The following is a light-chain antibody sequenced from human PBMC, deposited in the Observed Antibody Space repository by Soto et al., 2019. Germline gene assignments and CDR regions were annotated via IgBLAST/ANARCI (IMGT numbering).Light chain of an antibody. CDR3: QQYNNWPFT. CDR2: GAS. CDR1: QSVSSSY. J-gene: IGKJ3*01. V-gene: IGKV3-15*01. Sequence: EIVLTQSPGTLSLSPGERATLSCRASQSVSSSYLAWYQQKPGQAPRLLIYGASTGATGIPARFSGSGSGTEFTLTISSLQSEDFAVYYCQQYNNWPFTFGPGTKVDIK.